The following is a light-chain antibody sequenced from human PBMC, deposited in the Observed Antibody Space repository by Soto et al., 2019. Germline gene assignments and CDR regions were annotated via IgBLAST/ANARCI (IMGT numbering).Light chain of an antibody. J-gene: IGKJ5*01. CDR1: HSVNSH. CDR3: QQYKNWPL. CDR2: GAS. V-gene: IGKV3-15*01. Sequence: MIMRQSPATLSVSRGERGTLSFRTSHSVNSHVAWYQQKPGQAPRLLLYGASTRATGIPVRFSGSGFGTEFTLTISSLQSEDFAVYYCQQYKNWPLFGQGTRLEIK.